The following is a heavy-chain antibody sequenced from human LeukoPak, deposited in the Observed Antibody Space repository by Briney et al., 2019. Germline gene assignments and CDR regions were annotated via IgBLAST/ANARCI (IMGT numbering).Heavy chain of an antibody. D-gene: IGHD4-17*01. CDR3: ARGPYGDYVDAFDI. V-gene: IGHV3-48*01. CDR1: GFTFSSYT. CDR2: ISSSSSII. J-gene: IGHJ3*02. Sequence: GSLILSCAASGFTFSSYTMNWVRQAPGKGLEWVSYISSSSSIIYYAGSVKGRFTISRDNAKNSLYLQMNSLRAEDTAVYYCARGPYGDYVDAFDIWGQGTMVTVSS.